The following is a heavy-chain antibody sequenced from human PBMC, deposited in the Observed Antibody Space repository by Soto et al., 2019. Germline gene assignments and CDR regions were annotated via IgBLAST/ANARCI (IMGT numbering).Heavy chain of an antibody. Sequence: QVQLVESGGGVVQPGRSLRLSCAASGFTFSSYGMHWVRQAPGKGLEWVAVISYDGSNKYYADSVKGRLTISRDNSKNTLYLQMNSLRAEDTAVYYCARIFSYTDYWGQGTLVTVSS. D-gene: IGHD1-26*01. V-gene: IGHV3-30*03. J-gene: IGHJ4*02. CDR2: ISYDGSNK. CDR3: ARIFSYTDY. CDR1: GFTFSSYG.